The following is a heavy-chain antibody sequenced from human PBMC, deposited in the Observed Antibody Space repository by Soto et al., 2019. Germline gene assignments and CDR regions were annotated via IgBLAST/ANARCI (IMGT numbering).Heavy chain of an antibody. CDR3: ARGEDVLLFDY. D-gene: IGHD3-10*01. Sequence: ASVKVSCKASGGTFSSYTISWVRQAPGQGLEWMGRINPNLGITNYAQKFQGRVTMTRDKSTSTAYMELSRLRSDDTAVYYCARGEDVLLFDYWGQGNLVTFSS. CDR2: INPNLGIT. J-gene: IGHJ4*02. CDR1: GGTFSSYT. V-gene: IGHV1-69*02.